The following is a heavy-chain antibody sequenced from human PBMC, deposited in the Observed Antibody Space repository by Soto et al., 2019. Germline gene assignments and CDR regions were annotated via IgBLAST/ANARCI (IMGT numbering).Heavy chain of an antibody. Sequence: GGSLRLSCAASGFTFSSYGMHWVRQAPGKGLEWVAVISYDGSNKYYADSVKGRFTISRDNSKNTLYLQMNSLRAEDTAVYYCAKVPEYGSGSPEYFQHWGQGTLVTVSS. J-gene: IGHJ1*01. D-gene: IGHD3-10*01. CDR2: ISYDGSNK. CDR1: GFTFSSYG. V-gene: IGHV3-30*18. CDR3: AKVPEYGSGSPEYFQH.